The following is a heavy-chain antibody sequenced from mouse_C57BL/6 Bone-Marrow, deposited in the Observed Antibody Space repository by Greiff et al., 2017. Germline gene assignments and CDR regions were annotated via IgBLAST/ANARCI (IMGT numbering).Heavy chain of an antibody. D-gene: IGHD1-1*01. Sequence: VQLQQSGAELARPGASVKLSCKASGYTFTSYGISWVKQRTGQGLEWIGEIYPRSGNTYYNEKFKGKATLTADKSSSTAYMELRSLTSEDSAVYFCARRGFTTVVATDAMDYWGQGTSVTVSS. V-gene: IGHV1-81*01. CDR2: IYPRSGNT. J-gene: IGHJ4*01. CDR1: GYTFTSYG. CDR3: ARRGFTTVVATDAMDY.